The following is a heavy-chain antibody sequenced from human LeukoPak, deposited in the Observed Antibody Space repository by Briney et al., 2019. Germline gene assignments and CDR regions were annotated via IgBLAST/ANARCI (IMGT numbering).Heavy chain of an antibody. CDR2: VSAYNGNT. CDR3: ARTQQLVLRSPLDP. J-gene: IGHJ5*02. D-gene: IGHD6-13*01. V-gene: IGHV1-18*01. Sequence: GASVKVSCKASGYTFTSYGLSWVRQAPGQGLEWMGWVSAYNGNTNYAQKLQDRVTMTTDPFTSTAYMELRSLRSEDTAVYYCARTQQLVLRSPLDPWGQGTLVTVSS. CDR1: GYTFTSYG.